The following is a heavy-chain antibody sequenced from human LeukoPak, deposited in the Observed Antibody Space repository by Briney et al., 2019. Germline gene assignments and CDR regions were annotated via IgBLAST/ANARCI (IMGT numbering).Heavy chain of an antibody. CDR1: GYSISSGYY. V-gene: IGHV4-38-2*02. D-gene: IGHD3-9*01. Sequence: SETLSLTCTVSGYSISSGYYWGWIRQPPGKGLEWVGSIYHSGSTYYNPSLKSRVTISVDTSKNQFSLKLSSVTAADTAVYYCARESGSYYDILTGYYTRDYYYMDVWGKGTTVTVSS. J-gene: IGHJ6*03. CDR2: IYHSGST. CDR3: ARESGSYYDILTGYYTRDYYYMDV.